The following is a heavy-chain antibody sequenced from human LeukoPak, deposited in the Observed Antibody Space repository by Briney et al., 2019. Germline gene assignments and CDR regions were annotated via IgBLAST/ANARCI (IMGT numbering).Heavy chain of an antibody. J-gene: IGHJ5*02. D-gene: IGHD3-22*01. CDR3: ATLLGGSSGYYDNRFDP. Sequence: ASVKVSCKVSRYTLTELSMHWVRQAPGKGLEWMGGFDPEDGETIYAQKFQGRVTMTEDTSTDTAYMELSSLRSEDTAVYYCATLLGGSSGYYDNRFDPWGQGTLVTVSS. CDR1: RYTLTELS. V-gene: IGHV1-24*01. CDR2: FDPEDGET.